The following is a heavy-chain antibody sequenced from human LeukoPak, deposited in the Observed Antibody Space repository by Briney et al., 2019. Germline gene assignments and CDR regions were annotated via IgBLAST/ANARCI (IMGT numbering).Heavy chain of an antibody. D-gene: IGHD2-8*01. Sequence: PMKGRFTISRDNAKNSLFLQMNNLRAEDTAVYYCARVGAAGMLYHFHYLDVWGKGTTVTISS. CDR3: ARVGAAGMLYHFHYLDV. J-gene: IGHJ6*03. V-gene: IGHV3-21*06.